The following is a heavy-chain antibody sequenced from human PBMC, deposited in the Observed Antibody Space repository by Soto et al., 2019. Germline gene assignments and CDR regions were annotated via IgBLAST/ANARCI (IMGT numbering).Heavy chain of an antibody. D-gene: IGHD3-10*01. CDR1: GGTFSSYT. CDR2: IIPILGIA. Sequence: QVQLVQSGAGVKKPGSSVKVSCTASGGTFSSYTISWVRQAHGQGHGWMGRIIPILGIANYAQRFQGRVTITADKSTSTASMELSSLSSEDTAVYYCARAPYYSGSGSIDYRDYWGQGTLVTVSS. J-gene: IGHJ4*02. V-gene: IGHV1-69*02. CDR3: ARAPYYSGSGSIDYRDY.